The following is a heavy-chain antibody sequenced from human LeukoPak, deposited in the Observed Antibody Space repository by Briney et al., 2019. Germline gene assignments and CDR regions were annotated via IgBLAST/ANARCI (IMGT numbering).Heavy chain of an antibody. V-gene: IGHV3-23*01. Sequence: GGSLRLSCAASGFTFSSYAMSWVRQAPGKGLEWVSAISGSGGSTYYADSVQGRFTISRDNSKNTLYLQMNSLRAEDTAVYYCANRNAPGIAGYWGQGTLVTVPS. CDR3: ANRNAPGIAGY. J-gene: IGHJ4*02. CDR2: ISGSGGST. D-gene: IGHD6-13*01. CDR1: GFTFSSYA.